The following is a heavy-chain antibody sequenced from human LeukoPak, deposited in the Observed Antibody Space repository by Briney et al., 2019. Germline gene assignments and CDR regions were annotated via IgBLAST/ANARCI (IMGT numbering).Heavy chain of an antibody. CDR2: ISSTDMI. CDR1: GFTFSTYS. CDR3: ARDHSWVFDY. Sequence: GGSLRLSCAASGFTFSTYSINWVRQAPGKGLEWISYISSTDMIFYADSVKGRFTISRDNAKNSLYLQMNSLRDDDTAVYYCARDHSWVFDYWGQGTPVTVSS. V-gene: IGHV3-48*02. J-gene: IGHJ4*02. D-gene: IGHD2-15*01.